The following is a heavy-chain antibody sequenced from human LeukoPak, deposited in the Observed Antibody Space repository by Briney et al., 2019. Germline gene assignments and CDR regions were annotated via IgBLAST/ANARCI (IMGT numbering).Heavy chain of an antibody. D-gene: IGHD6-13*01. CDR1: GFTFSSYS. V-gene: IGHV3-48*04. J-gene: IGHJ6*03. CDR3: ARAGIAAAGPYYYYMDV. Sequence: PGGSLRLSCAASGFTFSSYSMNWVRQAPGKGLEWVSNISSSSSTIYYADSVKGRFTISRDNAKNSLYLQMNSLRAEDTAVYYCARAGIAAAGPYYYYMDVWGKGTTVTVSS. CDR2: ISSSSSTI.